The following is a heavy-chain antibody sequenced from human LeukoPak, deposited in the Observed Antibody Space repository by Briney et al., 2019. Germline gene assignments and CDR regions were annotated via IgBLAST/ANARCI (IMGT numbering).Heavy chain of an antibody. CDR2: ISGSGGST. D-gene: IGHD3-22*01. Sequence: GGSLRLSCAASGFTFSSYSMNWVRQAPGKGLEWVSAISGSGGSTYYADSVKGRFTISRDNSKNTLYLQMNSLRAEDTAVYYCAKSPPSSEYKYYFDYWGQGTLVTVSS. CDR1: GFTFSSYS. CDR3: AKSPPSSEYKYYFDY. V-gene: IGHV3-23*01. J-gene: IGHJ4*02.